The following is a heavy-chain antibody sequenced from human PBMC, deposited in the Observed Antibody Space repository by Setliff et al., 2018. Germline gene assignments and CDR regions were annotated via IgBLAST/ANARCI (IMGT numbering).Heavy chain of an antibody. D-gene: IGHD3-16*01. CDR1: GGTFSSSG. V-gene: IGHV1-69*13. J-gene: IGHJ5*01. CDR2: FIPILGAT. Sequence: SVQVSCKTSGGTFSSSGITWVRQAPGQGLQWLGRFIPILGATNYAQNFQGRVTITADESTSTGYMELRSLRSDDTAVYYCARELRSPYWHLDSWGQGTQVTVSS. CDR3: ARELRSPYWHLDS.